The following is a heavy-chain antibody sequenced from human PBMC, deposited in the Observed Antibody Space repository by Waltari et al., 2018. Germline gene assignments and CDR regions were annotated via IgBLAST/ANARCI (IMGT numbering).Heavy chain of an antibody. V-gene: IGHV4-39*01. CDR2: IYYSGST. CDR1: GGSISSSSYY. Sequence: QLQLQESGPGLVKPSETLSFTCTVSGGSISSSSYYWGWIRQPPGKGLEWIGSIYYSGSTYYNPSLTSRVTISVDTSKNQCSLKLSSVTAADTAVYYCATKRESSASGFDDWGQGTLVTVSS. J-gene: IGHJ4*02. CDR3: ATKRESSASGFDD. D-gene: IGHD6-19*01.